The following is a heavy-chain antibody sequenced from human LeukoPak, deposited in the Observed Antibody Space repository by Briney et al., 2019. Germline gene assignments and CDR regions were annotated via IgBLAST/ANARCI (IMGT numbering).Heavy chain of an antibody. CDR3: ARQDGDIVVVPAAMNPYFDY. D-gene: IGHD2-2*01. CDR1: GGSISSSSYY. J-gene: IGHJ4*02. CDR2: IYYSGST. V-gene: IGHV4-39*01. Sequence: PSETLSLTCTVSGGSISSSSYYWGWIRQPPGKGLEWIGSIYYSGSTYYNPSLKSRVTISVDTSKNQFSLKLSSVTAADTAVYYCARQDGDIVVVPAAMNPYFDYRGQGTLVTVSS.